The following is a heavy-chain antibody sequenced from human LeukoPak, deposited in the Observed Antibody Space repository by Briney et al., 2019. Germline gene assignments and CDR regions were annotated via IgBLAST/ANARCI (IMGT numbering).Heavy chain of an antibody. CDR1: GRSISSGGYY. V-gene: IGHV4-31*03. Sequence: SETLSLTCTVSGRSISSGGYYWSWIRQHRGKGLEWIGYIYYSGSTYYNPSLKSRVTISVDTSKNQFSLKLSSVTAADTAVYYCARDKDYYGSGSYFDYWGQGTLVTVSS. CDR2: IYYSGST. D-gene: IGHD3-10*01. J-gene: IGHJ4*02. CDR3: ARDKDYYGSGSYFDY.